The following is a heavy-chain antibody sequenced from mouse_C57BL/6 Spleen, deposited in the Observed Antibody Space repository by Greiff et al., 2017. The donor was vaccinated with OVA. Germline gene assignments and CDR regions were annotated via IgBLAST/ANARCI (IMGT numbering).Heavy chain of an antibody. CDR2: IHPNSGST. J-gene: IGHJ3*01. CDR1: GYTFTSYW. CDR3: ARIRDYTWFAY. Sequence: QVQLQQPGAELVKPGASVKLSCKASGYTFTSYWTHWVKQRPGQGLEWIGMIHPNSGSTNYNEKFKSKATLTVDKSSSTAYMQLSSLTSEDSAVYYCARIRDYTWFAYWGQGTLVTVSA. V-gene: IGHV1-64*01. D-gene: IGHD2-4*01.